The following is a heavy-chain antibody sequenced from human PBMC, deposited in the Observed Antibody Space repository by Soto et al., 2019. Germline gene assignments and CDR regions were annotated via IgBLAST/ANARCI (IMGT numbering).Heavy chain of an antibody. D-gene: IGHD3-22*01. J-gene: IGHJ3*02. Sequence: ASVKVSCKASGYTFTSYGISWVRQAPGQGLEWMGWISAYNGNTNYAQKLQGRVTMTTDTSTSTAYMELRSLRSDDTAVYYCARDLLLYYYDSSGYYYRDAFDIWG. CDR1: GYTFTSYG. CDR2: ISAYNGNT. CDR3: ARDLLLYYYDSSGYYYRDAFDI. V-gene: IGHV1-18*01.